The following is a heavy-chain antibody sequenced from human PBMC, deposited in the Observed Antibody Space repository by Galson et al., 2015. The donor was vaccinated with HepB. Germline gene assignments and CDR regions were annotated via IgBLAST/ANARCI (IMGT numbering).Heavy chain of an antibody. Sequence: SLRLSCAASGFTFSTYFMNWVRQAPGKGLEWVSSITSSSSYIYYADSVKGRFTISRDNSKNSLYLQMSSLRAEDTAMYYCARNSGTYSGIDYWGQGTLVTVSS. CDR3: ARNSGTYSGIDY. CDR1: GFTFSTYF. V-gene: IGHV3-21*01. J-gene: IGHJ4*02. CDR2: ITSSSSYI. D-gene: IGHD1-26*01.